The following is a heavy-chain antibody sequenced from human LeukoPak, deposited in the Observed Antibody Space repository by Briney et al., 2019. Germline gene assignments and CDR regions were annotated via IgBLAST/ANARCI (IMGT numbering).Heavy chain of an antibody. V-gene: IGHV1-2*04. J-gene: IGHJ4*02. D-gene: IGHD1-26*01. Sequence: ASVKVSCKASGYTFTSYDINWVRQATGQGLEWMGWINPNSGGTNYAQKFQGWVTMTRDTSISTAYMELSRLRSDDTAVYYCARAPESGSYDYWGQGTLVTVSS. CDR2: INPNSGGT. CDR3: ARAPESGSYDY. CDR1: GYTFTSYD.